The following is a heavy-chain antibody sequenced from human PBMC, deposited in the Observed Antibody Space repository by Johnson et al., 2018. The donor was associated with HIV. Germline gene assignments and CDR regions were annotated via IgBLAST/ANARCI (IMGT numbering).Heavy chain of an antibody. CDR1: GFTFSDYY. CDR2: ISSSGTTV. V-gene: IGHV3-11*04. J-gene: IGHJ3*02. CDR3: ARDRGYWDAFDI. D-gene: IGHD3-22*01. Sequence: QVQLVESGGGLVKPGGSLRLSCAASGFTFSDYYMSWIRQTPGKGLEWVSYISSSGTTVYKADSGKGRFSISRDNAKQSLYLQMNSLRAEDTAVYYCARDRGYWDAFDIWGQGTMVTVSS.